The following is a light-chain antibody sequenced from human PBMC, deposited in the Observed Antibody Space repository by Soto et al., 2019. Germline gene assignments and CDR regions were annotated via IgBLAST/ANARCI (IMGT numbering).Light chain of an antibody. Sequence: HSVLTQPPSVSGAPGQRVTISCTGSSSNIGAGYDVHWYQQLPGTAPKLLIYGNSNRPSGVPDRFSGSKSGTSASLAITGLQAEDEADYYCRTYDSSVSKVVFGGGTQLTVL. CDR1: SSNIGAGYD. J-gene: IGLJ2*01. CDR3: RTYDSSVSKVV. CDR2: GNS. V-gene: IGLV1-40*01.